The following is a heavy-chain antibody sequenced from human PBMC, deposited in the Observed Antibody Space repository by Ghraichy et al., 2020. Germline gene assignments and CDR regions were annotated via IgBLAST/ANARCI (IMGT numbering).Heavy chain of an antibody. J-gene: IGHJ4*02. CDR1: GYTVSTQV. CDR3: IAGGAADYDFWCGYYGIDY. Sequence: ASVKVSCKIGGYTVSTQVTHRVREGRGQGVERMGWINPNSGGTNYAQKFQGRVTMTRDTSISTDYMELSRLRSDDTAVDYCIAGGAADYDFWCGYYGIDYWVQGTLITV. CDR2: INPNSGGT. V-gene: IGHV1-2*02. D-gene: IGHD3-3*01.